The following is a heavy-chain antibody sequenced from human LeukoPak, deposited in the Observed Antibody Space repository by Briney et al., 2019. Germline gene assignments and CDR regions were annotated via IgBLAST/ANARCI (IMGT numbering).Heavy chain of an antibody. V-gene: IGHV1-69*13. CDR1: GGTFSSYA. CDR3: ARDPNPDSEYYYYYYGMDV. CDR2: IIPIFGTA. Sequence: SVRVSCKASGGTFSSYAISWVRQAPGQGLEWMGGIIPIFGTANYAQKFQGRVTITADESTSTAYMELSSLRSEDTAVYYCARDPNPDSEYYYYYYGMDVWGQGTTVTVSS. D-gene: IGHD1-14*01. J-gene: IGHJ6*02.